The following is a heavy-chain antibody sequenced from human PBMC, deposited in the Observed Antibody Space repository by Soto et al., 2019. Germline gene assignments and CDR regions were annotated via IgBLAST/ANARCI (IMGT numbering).Heavy chain of an antibody. CDR2: IKQDGSEK. J-gene: IGHJ6*03. CDR3: AICGSGDYYYYYYMDV. D-gene: IGHD2-15*01. V-gene: IGHV3-7*01. CDR1: GFTFSSYW. Sequence: GGSLRLSCAASGFTFSSYWMSWVRQAPGKGLEWVANIKQDGSEKYYVDSVKGRFTISRDNAKNSLYLQMNSLRVEDTAVYYCAICGSGDYYYYYYMDVWGKGTTGSGSS.